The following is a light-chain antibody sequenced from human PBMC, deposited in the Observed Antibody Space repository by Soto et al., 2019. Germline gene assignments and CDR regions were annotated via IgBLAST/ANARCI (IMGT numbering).Light chain of an antibody. Sequence: EIVLTQSPGTLSLFPGERATLSCRASQTITSTHLAWYQKKPGQAPRLLIYGVSNRASGFPDRCSGSGSGTDFTLTISGLEPDDVAVYYCQYYGASPRTFGQGTKVEI. CDR1: QTITSTH. CDR3: QYYGASPRT. V-gene: IGKV3-20*01. CDR2: GVS. J-gene: IGKJ1*01.